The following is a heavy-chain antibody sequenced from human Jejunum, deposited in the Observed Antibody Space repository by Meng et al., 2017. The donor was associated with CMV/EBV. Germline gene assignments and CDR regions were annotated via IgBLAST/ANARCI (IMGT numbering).Heavy chain of an antibody. V-gene: IGHV3-30-3*01. J-gene: IGHJ4*02. D-gene: IGHD4-11*01. CDR2: ISDDGSNK. CDR3: ARENDYRNYFDQ. Sequence: FGFTFSNDPKHWVRQAPGKGLEWVAVISDDGSNKYHADSVMGRFTISRDNSKNTLYLQMNSLRGEDTAIYYCARENDYRNYFDQWGQGTLVTVSS. CDR1: GFTFSNDP.